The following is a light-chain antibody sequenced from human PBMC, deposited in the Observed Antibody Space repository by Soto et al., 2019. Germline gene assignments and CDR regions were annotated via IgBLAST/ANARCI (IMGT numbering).Light chain of an antibody. V-gene: IGKV3-20*01. CDR2: GAS. CDR1: QSVDSNY. CDR3: QQYGTPRSVT. J-gene: IGKJ5*01. Sequence: EIVLTQSPGTLSLSPGEEATLSCRASQSVDSNYLAWYQQKPGQTPRLIIYGASGRADGIPHRFSGSRFGTDFTLTISKVEPEDFAVYYGQQYGTPRSVTVGLGTRLEIK.